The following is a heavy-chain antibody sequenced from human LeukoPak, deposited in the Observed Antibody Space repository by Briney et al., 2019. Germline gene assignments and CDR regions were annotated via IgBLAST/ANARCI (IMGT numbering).Heavy chain of an antibody. Sequence: GGSLRLSCAASGFTFSSYAMHWVRQAPGKGLEWVAVISYDGSNKYYADSVKGRFTISRDNSKNTLYLQMNSLRAEDTAVYYCASYGGLRYFDWLLSHANDYWGQGTLVTVSS. CDR3: ASYGGLRYFDWLLSHANDY. CDR2: ISYDGSNK. V-gene: IGHV3-30-3*01. CDR1: GFTFSSYA. J-gene: IGHJ4*02. D-gene: IGHD3-9*01.